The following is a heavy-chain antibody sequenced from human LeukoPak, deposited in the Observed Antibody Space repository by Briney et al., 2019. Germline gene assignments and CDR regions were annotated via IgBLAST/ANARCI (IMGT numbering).Heavy chain of an antibody. CDR2: ISYDGSNK. J-gene: IGHJ4*02. CDR1: GFTFSSYA. D-gene: IGHD6-19*01. Sequence: GGSLRLSCAASGFTFSSYAMHWVRQAPGKGLEWVAVISYDGSNKYYADSVKGRFTISRDNSKNTLYLQMNSLRAEDTAVYYCARDLTGYSSGWYDAYFDYWGQGTLVTVSS. CDR3: ARDLTGYSSGWYDAYFDY. V-gene: IGHV3-30*04.